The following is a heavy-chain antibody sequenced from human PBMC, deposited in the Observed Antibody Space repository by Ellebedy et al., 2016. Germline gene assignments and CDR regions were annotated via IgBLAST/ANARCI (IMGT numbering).Heavy chain of an antibody. CDR2: VVGSGERT. CDR3: ANVGGSGTYYNGY. D-gene: IGHD3-10*01. V-gene: IGHV3-23*01. CDR1: GFTFSSHA. Sequence: GGSLRLSCEASGFTFSSHAMSWVRQAPGKGPEWVSAVVGSGERTFYADSVKGRFTISRDNSKNRLFLRMSSLKVEDTATYYCANVGGSGTYYNGYWGQGTLVTVSS. J-gene: IGHJ4*02.